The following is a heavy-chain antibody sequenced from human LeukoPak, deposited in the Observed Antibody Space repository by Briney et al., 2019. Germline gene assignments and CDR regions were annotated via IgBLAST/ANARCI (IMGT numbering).Heavy chain of an antibody. Sequence: SETLSLTCTVSGGSISSYYWSWIRQPPRKGLEWIGYIYYSGSTNYNPSLKSRVTISVDTSKNQFSLKLSSVTAADTAVYYCARGGGVTMVRGFDYWGQGTLVTVSS. CDR3: ARGGGVTMVRGFDY. CDR2: IYYSGST. J-gene: IGHJ4*02. V-gene: IGHV4-59*12. D-gene: IGHD3-10*01. CDR1: GGSISSYY.